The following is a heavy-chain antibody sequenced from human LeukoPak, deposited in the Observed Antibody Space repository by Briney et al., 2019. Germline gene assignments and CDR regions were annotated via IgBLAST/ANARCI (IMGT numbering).Heavy chain of an antibody. Sequence: GGSLRLSCTASGFTFSSYAMSWVRQAPGKGLEWVSAMSGSGGSRYYADSVKGRFTISRDNSENTLYLQMNSLRAEDTAVYYCARVLSGYNGPGYSSSTDAFDIWGQGTMVTVSS. V-gene: IGHV3-23*01. D-gene: IGHD6-13*01. CDR3: ARVLSGYNGPGYSSSTDAFDI. CDR1: GFTFSSYA. J-gene: IGHJ3*02. CDR2: MSGSGGSR.